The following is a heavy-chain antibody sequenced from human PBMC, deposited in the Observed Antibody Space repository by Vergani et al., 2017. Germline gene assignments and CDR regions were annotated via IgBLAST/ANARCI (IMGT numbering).Heavy chain of an antibody. CDR1: GFTFSSYE. V-gene: IGHV3-48*03. CDR2: ISSSGSTI. D-gene: IGHD6-19*01. J-gene: IGHJ4*02. Sequence: VQLVESGGGLVQPGGSLRLSCAASGFTFSSYEMNWVRQAPGKGLEWVSYISSSGSTIYYADSVKGRFTISRDNAKNSLYLQMNSLRAEDTAVYYCARVLSSGWKKKRGSNFDYWGQGTLVTVSS. CDR3: ARVLSSGWKKKRGSNFDY.